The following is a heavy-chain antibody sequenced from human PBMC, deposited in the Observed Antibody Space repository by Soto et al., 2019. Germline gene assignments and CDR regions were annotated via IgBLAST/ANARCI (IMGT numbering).Heavy chain of an antibody. V-gene: IGHV1-2*04. J-gene: IGHJ6*02. D-gene: IGHD2-8*01. CDR2: INPKSGGT. CDR3: ARGDSTDCSNGVCSFFYNHDMDV. CDR1: GYSFTDYH. Sequence: ASVKVSCKASGYSFTDYHIHWVRQAPGQGLEWLGRINPKSGGTSTAQKFQGWVTMTTDTSINTASMELTRLTSFDTAIYYCARGDSTDCSNGVCSFFYNHDMDVWGQGTTVTVSS.